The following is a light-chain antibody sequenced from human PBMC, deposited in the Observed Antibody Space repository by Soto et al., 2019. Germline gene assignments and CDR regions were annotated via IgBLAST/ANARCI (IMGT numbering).Light chain of an antibody. CDR2: ATS. J-gene: IGKJ5*01. V-gene: IGKV1-39*01. CDR3: QQSYKMPS. CDR1: RNVSIY. Sequence: EIPLTQSPSSLATSVGDRLTLTCRSSRNVSIYLNWYQHKPGKVPTLLIHATSNLQIGVPSRFSGSGSGTEFTLTISSLEPEDFGTYYCQQSYKMPSFGQGTRLE.